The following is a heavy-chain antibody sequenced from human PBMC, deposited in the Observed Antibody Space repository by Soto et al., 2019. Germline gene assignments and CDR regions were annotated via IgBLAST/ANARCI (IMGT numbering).Heavy chain of an antibody. Sequence: QGQLVQSGAEVKKPGASVKVSCKASGYTFTSYDINWVRQATGQGLEWMGWMNPNSGNTGYAQKFQGRVTMTRNTSISTAYMELSSLRSEDTAVYYCARTPLPNRGPLPDYYYYYMDAWGRGTTVTVSS. CDR1: GYTFTSYD. D-gene: IGHD1-26*01. CDR3: ARTPLPNRGPLPDYYYYYMDA. J-gene: IGHJ6*03. CDR2: MNPNSGNT. V-gene: IGHV1-8*01.